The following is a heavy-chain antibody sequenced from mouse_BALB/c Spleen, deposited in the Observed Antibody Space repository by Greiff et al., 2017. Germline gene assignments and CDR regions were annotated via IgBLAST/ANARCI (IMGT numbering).Heavy chain of an antibody. V-gene: IGHV2-2*02. J-gene: IGHJ3*01. CDR3: ARPYRYDRAWFAY. Sequence: VQLQQSGPGLVQPSQSLSISCTVSGFSFTSYGVHWVRQSPGKGLAWLGVIWSGGSTDYNAAFISRLSISKDNSKSQVFFKMNSLQANDTAIYSCARPYRYDRAWFAYWGQGTLVTVSA. CDR2: IWSGGST. D-gene: IGHD2-14*01. CDR1: GFSFTSYG.